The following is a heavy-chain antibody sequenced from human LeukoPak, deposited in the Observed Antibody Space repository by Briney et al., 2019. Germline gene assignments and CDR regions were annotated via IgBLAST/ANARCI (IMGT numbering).Heavy chain of an antibody. V-gene: IGHV4-34*01. D-gene: IGHD3-10*01. Sequence: KPSETLSLTCAVYGGSFSGYYWSWVRQPPGKGLEWIGEINHRGSTNYNPSLKSRVTTSIDTSKNQCSLNLSSVTAADTAMYYCARGTYGSGSYYRVWGDYWGPGTLVTVSS. CDR3: ARGTYGSGSYYRVWGDY. CDR2: INHRGST. CDR1: GGSFSGYY. J-gene: IGHJ4*02.